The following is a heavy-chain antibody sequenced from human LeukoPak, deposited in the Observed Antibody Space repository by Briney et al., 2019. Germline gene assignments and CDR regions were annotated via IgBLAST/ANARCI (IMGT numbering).Heavy chain of an antibody. CDR2: INHSGST. CDR1: GGSFSGYY. CDR3: ARRGYSYGPGYYYYYMDV. V-gene: IGHV4-34*01. Sequence: PSETLSLTCAVYGGSFSGYYWSWIRQPPGKGLEWIGEINHSGSTNYDPSLKSRVTISVDTSKNQFSLKLSSVTAADTAVYYCARRGYSYGPGYYYYYMDVWGKGTTVTISS. D-gene: IGHD5-18*01. J-gene: IGHJ6*03.